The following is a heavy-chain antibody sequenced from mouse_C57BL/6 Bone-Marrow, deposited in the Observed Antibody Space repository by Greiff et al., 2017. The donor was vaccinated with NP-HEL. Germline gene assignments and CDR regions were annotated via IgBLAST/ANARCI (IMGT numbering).Heavy chain of an antibody. CDR1: GFSLTSYA. Sequence: VHLVESGPGLVAPSQSLSITCTVSGFSLTSYAISWVRQPPGKGLEWLGVIWGGGSTNYNSAFMSRLSISKDNSKSEVFLKMNSLQTDDTAMYYCAKTLPSGGFAYWGKGTLVTVSA. J-gene: IGHJ3*01. V-gene: IGHV2-9-1*01. CDR3: AKTLPSGGFAY. CDR2: IWGGGST.